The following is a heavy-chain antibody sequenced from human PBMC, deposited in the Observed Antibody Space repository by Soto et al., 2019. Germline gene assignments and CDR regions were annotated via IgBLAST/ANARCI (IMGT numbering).Heavy chain of an antibody. CDR3: ATSTTVTTFDAFDI. D-gene: IGHD4-17*01. CDR2: ISAYNGNT. CDR1: GYTFTSYG. Sequence: GASVKVSCKASGYTFTSYGISWVRQAPGQGLEWMGWISAYNGNTNYAQKLQGRVTMTTDTSTSTAYMELRSLRSDDTAVYYCATSTTVTTFDAFDIWGQGTMVTVSS. V-gene: IGHV1-18*01. J-gene: IGHJ3*02.